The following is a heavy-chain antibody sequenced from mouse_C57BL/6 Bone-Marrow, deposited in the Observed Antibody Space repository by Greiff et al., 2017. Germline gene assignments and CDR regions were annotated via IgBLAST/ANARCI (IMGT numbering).Heavy chain of an antibody. J-gene: IGHJ3*01. V-gene: IGHV5-4*01. CDR3: ARELTTVVAPRFAY. CDR1: GFTFSSYA. CDR2: ISDGGSYT. D-gene: IGHD1-1*01. Sequence: VKLVESGGGLVKPGGSLKLSCAASGFTFSSYAMSWVRQTPEKRLEWVATISDGGSYTYYPDNVKGRFTISRDNAKNNLYLQMSHLKSEDTAMYYCARELTTVVAPRFAYWGQGTLVTVSA.